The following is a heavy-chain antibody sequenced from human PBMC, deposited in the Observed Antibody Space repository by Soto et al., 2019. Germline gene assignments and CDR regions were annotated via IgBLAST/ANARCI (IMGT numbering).Heavy chain of an antibody. V-gene: IGHV5-51*01. Sequence: GESLKISCKGSGYSFTSYWIGWVRQMPGKGLEWMGIIYPGDSDTRYSPSFQGQVTISADKSISTAYLQWSSLKASDTAMYYCAKIGYCSSTSCFLALDYWGQGTLVTVSS. CDR3: AKIGYCSSTSCFLALDY. CDR2: IYPGDSDT. J-gene: IGHJ4*02. CDR1: GYSFTSYW. D-gene: IGHD2-2*01.